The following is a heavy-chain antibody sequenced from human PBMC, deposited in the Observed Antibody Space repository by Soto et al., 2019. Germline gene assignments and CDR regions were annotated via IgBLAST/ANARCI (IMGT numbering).Heavy chain of an antibody. J-gene: IGHJ5*02. CDR3: AKDSRRYNWFDP. Sequence: GGSLRLSCAASGFTFSSYGMHWVRQAPGKGLEWVAVISYDGSNKYYADSVKGRFTISRDNSKNTLYLQMNSLRAEDTAVYYCAKDSRRYNWFDPWGQGTLVTVSS. V-gene: IGHV3-30*18. CDR2: ISYDGSNK. CDR1: GFTFSSYG.